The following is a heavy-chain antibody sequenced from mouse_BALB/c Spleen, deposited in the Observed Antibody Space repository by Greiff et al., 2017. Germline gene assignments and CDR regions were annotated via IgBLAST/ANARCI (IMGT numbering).Heavy chain of an antibody. CDR1: GFSLTSYG. J-gene: IGHJ4*01. Sequence: VQGVESGPGLVQPSQSLSITCTVSGFSLTSYGVHWVRQSPGKGLEWLGVIWSGGSTDYNAAFISRLSISKDNSKSQVFFKMNSLQANDTAIYYCAGGPPRAMDYWGQGTSVTVSS. CDR3: AGGPPRAMDY. V-gene: IGHV2-2*02. CDR2: IWSGGST.